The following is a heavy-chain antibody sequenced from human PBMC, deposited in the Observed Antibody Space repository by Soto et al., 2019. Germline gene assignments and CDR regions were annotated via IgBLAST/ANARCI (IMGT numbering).Heavy chain of an antibody. CDR3: ARGLSSNHYYYGMDV. J-gene: IGHJ6*02. CDR1: GGSISSGDYY. CDR2: IYYSGST. V-gene: IGHV4-30-4*01. D-gene: IGHD4-4*01. Sequence: QVQLQESGPGLVKPSQTLSLTCTVSGGSISSGDYYWSWIRQPPGKGLEWIGYIYYSGSTYYNPSRKSRVTISVDTSKNQFSLKLSSVTAADTAVYYCARGLSSNHYYYGMDVWGQGTTVTVSS.